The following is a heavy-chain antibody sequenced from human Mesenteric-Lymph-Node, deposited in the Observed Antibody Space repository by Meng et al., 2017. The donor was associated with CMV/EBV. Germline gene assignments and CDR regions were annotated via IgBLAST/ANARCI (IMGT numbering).Heavy chain of an antibody. V-gene: IGHV3-48*04. Sequence: GESLKISCAASGFTFSSYAMHWVRQAPGKGLEWVSYIDSSSETIYYADSVTGRFSISRDNAKNSLYLQMSSLRAEDTAVYFCAREVPGYFDYWGQGTLVTVSS. CDR1: GFTFSSYA. CDR2: IDSSSETI. J-gene: IGHJ4*02. D-gene: IGHD4/OR15-4a*01. CDR3: AREVPGYFDY.